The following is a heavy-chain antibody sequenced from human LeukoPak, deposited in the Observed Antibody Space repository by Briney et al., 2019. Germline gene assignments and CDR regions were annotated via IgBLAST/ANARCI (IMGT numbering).Heavy chain of an antibody. D-gene: IGHD1-26*01. J-gene: IGHJ3*02. Sequence: TSVTVSCKASGFAFTSSAVQWVRQARGQRLEWIGWIVVGSGNTNYAQKFQERVTITRDMSTSTAYMELSSLRSEDTAVYYCAAESGGSYLHLSFDIWGQGTMVTVSS. CDR2: IVVGSGNT. CDR1: GFAFTSSA. V-gene: IGHV1-58*01. CDR3: AAESGGSYLHLSFDI.